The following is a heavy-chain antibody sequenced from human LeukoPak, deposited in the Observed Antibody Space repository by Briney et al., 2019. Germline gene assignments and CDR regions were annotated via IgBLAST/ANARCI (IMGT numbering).Heavy chain of an antibody. D-gene: IGHD1-26*01. CDR3: ARGVGATIPTPFDY. V-gene: IGHV3-21*01. J-gene: IGHJ4*02. Sequence: PGGSLRLSCAASGFTFSTYNMNWVRQAPGKGLEWVSSISSSSSYIYYADSVKGRFTISRDNAKNSLYLQMNSLRAEDTAVYYCARGVGATIPTPFDYWGQGTLVTVTS. CDR2: ISSSSSYI. CDR1: GFTFSTYN.